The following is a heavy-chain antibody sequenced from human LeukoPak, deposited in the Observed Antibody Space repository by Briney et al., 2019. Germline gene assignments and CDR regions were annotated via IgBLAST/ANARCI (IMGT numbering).Heavy chain of an antibody. CDR1: GYTFTSYG. J-gene: IGHJ4*02. V-gene: IGHV1-18*01. Sequence: ASVKVSCKASGYTFTSYGISWVRQAPGQGLEWMGWISAYNGNTNYAQKLQGRVTMTTDTSTSTAYMELGSLRSDDTAVYYCARDVRDIVVVPAAPLFDYWGQGTLVTVSS. D-gene: IGHD2-2*01. CDR3: ARDVRDIVVVPAAPLFDY. CDR2: ISAYNGNT.